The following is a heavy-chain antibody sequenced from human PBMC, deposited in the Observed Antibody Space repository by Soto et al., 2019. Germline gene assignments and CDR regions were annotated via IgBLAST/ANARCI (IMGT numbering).Heavy chain of an antibody. J-gene: IGHJ6*02. Sequence: EVQLLESGGGLVQPGESLRLSCAASGITFSSYAMNWVRQAPGRGLEWVSAISGSGGTTYYADAVKGRFTMSRDNTKNTLQRQMNSLRADDTAVEHGAKGGVWVHYGMDVWGQGTTVTVSS. CDR2: ISGSGGTT. V-gene: IGHV3-23*01. CDR1: GITFSSYA. D-gene: IGHD3-16*01. CDR3: AKGGVWVHYGMDV.